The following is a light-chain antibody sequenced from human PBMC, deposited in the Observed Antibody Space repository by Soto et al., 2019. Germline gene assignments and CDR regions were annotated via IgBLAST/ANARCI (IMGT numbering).Light chain of an antibody. J-gene: IGKJ2*03. Sequence: EIGMTQSPATLSVSPGERATLSCRARQSISSELAWYQQKPGQPPKPLIYGASTRATGVPARFTGSGSVSDFTLAIRGLQSEDFAVYYWQQCHNWYLSFGQVPGLEI. CDR1: QSISSE. CDR2: GAS. CDR3: QQCHNWYLS. V-gene: IGKV3-15*01.